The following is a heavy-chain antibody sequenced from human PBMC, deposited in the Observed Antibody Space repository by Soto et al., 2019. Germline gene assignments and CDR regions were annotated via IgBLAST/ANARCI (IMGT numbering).Heavy chain of an antibody. CDR3: AFHDYGHHDYYYGMDV. D-gene: IGHD4-17*01. CDR1: GYTFTGYY. CDR2: INPNSGGT. Sequence: ASVKVSCKASGYTFTGYYMHWVRQAPGQGLEWMGWINPNSGGTNYAQKFQGRVTMTRDTSISTAYMELSRLRSDDTAVYYCAFHDYGHHDYYYGMDVWGQGTTVTGSS. V-gene: IGHV1-2*02. J-gene: IGHJ6*02.